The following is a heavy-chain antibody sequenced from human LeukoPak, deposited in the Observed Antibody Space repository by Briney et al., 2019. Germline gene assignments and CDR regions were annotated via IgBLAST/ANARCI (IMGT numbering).Heavy chain of an antibody. Sequence: NPGGSLRLSCAASGFTFSSYAMSWVRQAPGKGLEWVSAISGSGGSTYYADSVKGRFTISRDNARNTLYMQMNSLRAEDTAVYYCVRGCSSTSCYPFDYWGQGTLVTVSS. CDR1: GFTFSSYA. V-gene: IGHV3-23*01. CDR2: ISGSGGST. D-gene: IGHD2-2*01. J-gene: IGHJ4*02. CDR3: VRGCSSTSCYPFDY.